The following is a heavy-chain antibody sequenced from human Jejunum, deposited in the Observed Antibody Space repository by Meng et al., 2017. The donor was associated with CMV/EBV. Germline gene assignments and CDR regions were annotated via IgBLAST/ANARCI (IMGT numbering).Heavy chain of an antibody. CDR2: IYSNGAT. J-gene: IGHJ4*02. Sequence: QVHLQGSGPGLVRPSQTLTLPCTVAGGSISAYYWSWIRQPAGKGLEWIGRIYSNGATNYNPSLKSRVTMSVDTSKNQFSLKLSSVTAADTAVYFCARDMHREVVIQDYWGQGTLVTVSS. CDR3: ARDMHREVVIQDY. V-gene: IGHV4-4*07. D-gene: IGHD3-10*01. CDR1: GGSISAYY.